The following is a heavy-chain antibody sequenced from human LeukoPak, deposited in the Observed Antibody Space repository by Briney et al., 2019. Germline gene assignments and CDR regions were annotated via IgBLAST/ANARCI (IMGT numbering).Heavy chain of an antibody. J-gene: IGHJ6*03. CDR3: ARDRRQTFGAAYYYYYMDV. Sequence: SETLSLTCTVSVGSISSSSYYWGWIRQPPGKGREGIGSIYYSGSTYYNPSLKSRVTISVDRSKNQFSLKLSSVTAADTAVYYCARDRRQTFGAAYYYYYMDVWGKGTTVTVSS. CDR2: IYYSGST. D-gene: IGHD3-3*01. V-gene: IGHV4-39*07. CDR1: VGSISSSSYY.